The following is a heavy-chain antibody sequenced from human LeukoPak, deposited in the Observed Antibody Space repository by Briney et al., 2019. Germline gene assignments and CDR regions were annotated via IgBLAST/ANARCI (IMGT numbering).Heavy chain of an antibody. CDR3: ARSRKQQLVQGVYFDY. V-gene: IGHV4-34*01. J-gene: IGHJ4*02. Sequence: PSETLSLTCAVYGRSFSGYYWSWIRQPPGKGLEWIGEINHSGSTNYNPSLKSRVTISVDTSKNQFSLKLSSVTAADTAVYYCARSRKQQLVQGVYFDYWGQGTLVTVSS. CDR1: GRSFSGYY. D-gene: IGHD6-13*01. CDR2: INHSGST.